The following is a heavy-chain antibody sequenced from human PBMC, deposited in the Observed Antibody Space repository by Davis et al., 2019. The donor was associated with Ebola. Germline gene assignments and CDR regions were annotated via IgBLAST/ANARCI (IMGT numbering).Heavy chain of an antibody. CDR3: VTLDILTAYIPYAMDI. V-gene: IGHV1-69-2*01. J-gene: IGHJ6*02. CDR2: VDPKGGKT. Sequence: AASVKVSCKASGYDFSDYYIHWVQGAPGKGLEWVGLVDPKGGKTVYAEKFQDRVTITADKSTDTVYMELSSLRYEDTAVYYCVTLDILTAYIPYAMDIWGQGTTVTVS. CDR1: GYDFSDYY. D-gene: IGHD3-9*01.